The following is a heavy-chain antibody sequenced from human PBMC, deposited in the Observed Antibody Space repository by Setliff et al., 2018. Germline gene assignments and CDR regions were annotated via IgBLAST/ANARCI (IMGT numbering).Heavy chain of an antibody. Sequence: SVKVSCKASGGIFRTDGLNWVRQAPGQGLEWMGRIIPVFGTAKYAQEFQGRVTMTSDTSTSTVYMEVTGLTSEDTAVYYCARAGDAAAGRKGVFEYWGQGSLVTV. CDR3: ARAGDAAAGRKGVFEY. CDR1: GGIFRTDG. J-gene: IGHJ4*02. CDR2: IIPVFGTA. V-gene: IGHV1-69*05. D-gene: IGHD6-13*01.